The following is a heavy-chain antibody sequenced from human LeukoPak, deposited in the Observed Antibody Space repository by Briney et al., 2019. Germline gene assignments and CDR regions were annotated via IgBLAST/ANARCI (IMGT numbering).Heavy chain of an antibody. CDR1: GGTFSSYA. V-gene: IGHV1-69*05. J-gene: IGHJ4*02. D-gene: IGHD1-26*01. CDR2: FIPIFGTA. Sequence: SVKVSCKASGGTFSSYAISWVRQAPGKGLEWMGRFIPIFGTANYAQKFQGRVTINTDGSTSAAYMELSSLRSEDTAVYYCAVSSGSYLSPDYWGQGTLVTVSS. CDR3: AVSSGSYLSPDY.